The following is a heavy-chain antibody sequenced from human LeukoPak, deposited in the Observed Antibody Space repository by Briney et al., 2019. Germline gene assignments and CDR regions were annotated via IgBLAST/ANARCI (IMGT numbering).Heavy chain of an antibody. Sequence: GGSLRLSCAASGFTFSNYAMSWVRQAPGKGLEWVSAMSGSGASTFYADSVKGRFTISRDNSKNTLHLQMNSLRAEDTALYYCAKGKDTYNYDSSGYYFGEYWGQGTLVTVST. V-gene: IGHV3-23*01. J-gene: IGHJ4*02. CDR1: GFTFSNYA. D-gene: IGHD3-22*01. CDR2: MSGSGAST. CDR3: AKGKDTYNYDSSGYYFGEY.